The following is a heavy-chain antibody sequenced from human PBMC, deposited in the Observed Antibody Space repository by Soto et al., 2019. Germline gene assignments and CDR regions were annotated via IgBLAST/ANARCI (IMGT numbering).Heavy chain of an antibody. J-gene: IGHJ5*02. Sequence: PSETLSLTCTVSGGSISSYYWSWIRQPPGKGLEWIGYIYYSGSTNYNPSLKSRVTISVDTSKNQFSLKLSSVTAADTAVYYCARNRRGYCSSTSCQNWFDPWGQGTLVTVSS. CDR1: GGSISSYY. CDR2: IYYSGST. D-gene: IGHD2-2*01. V-gene: IGHV4-59*08. CDR3: ARNRRGYCSSTSCQNWFDP.